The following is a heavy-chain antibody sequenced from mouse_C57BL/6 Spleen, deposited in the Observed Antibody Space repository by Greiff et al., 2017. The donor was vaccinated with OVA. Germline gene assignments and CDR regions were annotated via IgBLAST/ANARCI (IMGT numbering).Heavy chain of an antibody. CDR2: ISSGSSTI. V-gene: IGHV5-17*01. CDR3: ARSISYGYFDV. J-gene: IGHJ1*03. CDR1: GFTFSDYG. D-gene: IGHD1-2*01. Sequence: DVHLVESGGGLVKPGGSLKLSCAASGFTFSDYGMHWVRQAPEKGLEWVAYISSGSSTIYYADTVKGRFTISRDNAKNTLFLQMTSLRSEDTAMYYCARSISYGYFDVWGTGTTVTVSS.